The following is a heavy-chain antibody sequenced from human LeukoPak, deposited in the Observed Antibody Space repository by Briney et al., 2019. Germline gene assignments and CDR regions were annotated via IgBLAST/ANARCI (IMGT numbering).Heavy chain of an antibody. CDR2: ISYDRSNK. D-gene: IGHD4-17*01. J-gene: IGHJ3*02. CDR3: GRDRTNVDTVTTWGGAFDI. Sequence: GGSLRLSCAASGFTFSSYAIHWVRQAPGKGLEWGAAISYDRSNKYYADSVKGRFTISRDNSKNTLYLQMNSLRAEDTAVYYCGRDRTNVDTVTTWGGAFDIWGHGTMVTVSS. CDR1: GFTFSSYA. V-gene: IGHV3-30*04.